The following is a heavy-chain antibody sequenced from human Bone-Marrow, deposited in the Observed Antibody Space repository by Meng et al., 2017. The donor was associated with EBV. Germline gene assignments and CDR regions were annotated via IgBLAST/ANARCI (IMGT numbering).Heavy chain of an antibody. J-gene: IGHJ4*02. CDR2: ISNSGTTI. CDR1: GSFFSDSY. V-gene: IGHV3-11*01. CDR3: ARGSGRWTFDY. Sequence: VQCVQSVVHSVRRVGSRNRSCAASGSFFSDSYMSWSHKTPGKGLEWISYISNSGTTIKYADSVKGRFTIARDNAKNSLYLQMNSLRADDTAVYFCARGSGRWTFDYWGQGTLVTVSS. D-gene: IGHD1-26*01.